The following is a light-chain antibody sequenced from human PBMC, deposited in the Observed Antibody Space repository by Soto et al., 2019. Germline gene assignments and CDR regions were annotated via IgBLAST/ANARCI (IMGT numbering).Light chain of an antibody. CDR2: GAS. V-gene: IGKV3-15*01. CDR1: QSVSSN. J-gene: IGKJ2*01. Sequence: EIVLTQSPGTLSLSPGERATLSCRASQSVSSNLAWYQQKPGQAPTLLLYGASARATGIPARFSGSGSGTEFTLTISSLRSEDFAVYYCQHYNNWPFTFGQGTKVDIK. CDR3: QHYNNWPFT.